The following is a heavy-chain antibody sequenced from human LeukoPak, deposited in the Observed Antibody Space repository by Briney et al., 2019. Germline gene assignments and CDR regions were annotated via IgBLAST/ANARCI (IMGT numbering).Heavy chain of an antibody. Sequence: GGSLRLSCAASGFTFSSYEMSWVRQAPGKGLEWVSAISGSGGSTYYADSVKGRFTISRDNSKNTLYLQMNSLRAEDTAVYYCAKDGGITMIVVVITYFDYWGQGTLVTVSS. CDR1: GFTFSSYE. CDR3: AKDGGITMIVVVITYFDY. J-gene: IGHJ4*02. CDR2: ISGSGGST. D-gene: IGHD3-22*01. V-gene: IGHV3-23*01.